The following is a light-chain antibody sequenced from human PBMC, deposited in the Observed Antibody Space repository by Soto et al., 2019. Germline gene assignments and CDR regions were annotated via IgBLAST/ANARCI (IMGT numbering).Light chain of an antibody. CDR3: QQYFPYPQM. Sequence: DIQMTQSPSTLSASVGDRVTITCRASQSIGSWLAWYQQKPGKAPKSLIYKASNLESGVPSRFSGSGHGKDFPLPISSLTPDDFEPYYCQQYFPYPQMFGQGTKVDIK. CDR2: KAS. J-gene: IGKJ1*01. V-gene: IGKV1-5*03. CDR1: QSIGSW.